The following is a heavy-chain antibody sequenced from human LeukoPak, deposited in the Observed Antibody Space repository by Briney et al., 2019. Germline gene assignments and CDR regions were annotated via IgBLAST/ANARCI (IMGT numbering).Heavy chain of an antibody. CDR2: FTPGGGST. CDR1: GYTFTSYY. D-gene: IGHD6-13*01. J-gene: IGHJ3*02. V-gene: IGHV1-46*01. CDR3: ARGPSWYSSSWYKGDAFDI. Sequence: GASVKVSCKASGYTFTSYYMHWVRQAPGQGFGWLGLFTPGGGSTSYAQKSQGRVTMTRNTSISTAYMELSSLRSEDTAVYYCARGPSWYSSSWYKGDAFDIWGQGTMVTVSS.